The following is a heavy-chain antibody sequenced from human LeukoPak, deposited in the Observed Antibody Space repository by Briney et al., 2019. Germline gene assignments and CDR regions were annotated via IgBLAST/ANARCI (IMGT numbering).Heavy chain of an antibody. CDR1: GFTVSSNY. D-gene: IGHD2-2*01. V-gene: IGHV3-66*01. CDR2: IYSGGST. Sequence: GGSLRLSCAASGFTVSSNYMSWVRQAPGKGLEWVSVIYSGGSTYYADSVKGRFTISRDNSKNTLYLQMNSLRAEDTAVYYCARETNIVVVPAAMTHDAFDIWGQGTMVTVSS. J-gene: IGHJ3*02. CDR3: ARETNIVVVPAAMTHDAFDI.